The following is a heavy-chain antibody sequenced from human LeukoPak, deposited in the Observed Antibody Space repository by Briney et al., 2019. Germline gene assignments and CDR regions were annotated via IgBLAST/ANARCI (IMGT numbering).Heavy chain of an antibody. CDR3: AKGPVTTSLYYYYGMDV. CDR1: GFTFSSYN. CDR2: ISGSGGST. Sequence: GGSLRLSCAASGFTFSSYNMNWVRQAPGKGLEWVSAISGSGGSTYYADSVKGRFTISRDNSKNTLYLQMNSLRAEDTAVYYCAKGPVTTSLYYYYGMDVWGQGTTVTVSS. D-gene: IGHD4-17*01. V-gene: IGHV3-23*01. J-gene: IGHJ6*02.